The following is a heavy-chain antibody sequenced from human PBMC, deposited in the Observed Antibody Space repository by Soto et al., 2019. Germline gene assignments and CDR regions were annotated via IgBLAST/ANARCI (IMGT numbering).Heavy chain of an antibody. CDR1: GFTFRSYA. V-gene: IGHV3-30*04. J-gene: IGHJ4*02. CDR3: ARDKGQVWFDY. Sequence: QVQLVESGGGVVQPGRSLRLSCEVSGFTFRSYAMHWVRQAPGRGLEWVATVTYDGSSGYYADSVKGRFTISRDNPKNTLYLQMNSLRVEDTAVYYCARDKGQVWFDYWGQGPLVTVSS. CDR2: VTYDGSSG. D-gene: IGHD5-18*01.